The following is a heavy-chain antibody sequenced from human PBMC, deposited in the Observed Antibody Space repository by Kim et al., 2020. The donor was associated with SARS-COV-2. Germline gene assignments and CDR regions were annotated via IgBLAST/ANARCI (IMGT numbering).Heavy chain of an antibody. D-gene: IGHD3-3*01. Sequence: SETLSLTCAVYGGSFSGYYWSWIRQPPGKGLEWIGEINHSGSTNYNPSLKSRVTISVDTSKNQFSLKLSSVTAADTAVYYCARGGIFSVTIFGVVIIRPLMDVWGQGTTVTVSS. CDR1: GGSFSGYY. CDR3: ARGGIFSVTIFGVVIIRPLMDV. V-gene: IGHV4-34*01. J-gene: IGHJ6*02. CDR2: INHSGST.